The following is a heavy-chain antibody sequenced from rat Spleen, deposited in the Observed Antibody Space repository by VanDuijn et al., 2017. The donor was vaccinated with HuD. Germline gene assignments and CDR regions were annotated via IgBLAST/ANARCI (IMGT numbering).Heavy chain of an antibody. CDR2: ISTGGGNT. D-gene: IGHD1-12*02. Sequence: EVQLVESGGGLVQPRRSLKLSCAASGFTFSNYYMAWVRQAPTKGLEWVASISTGGGNTYYRDSVKGRFTISRDNAKSTLYLQVESLRSEDTATYYCARLPYYYDGSYYYYFDYWGQGVMVTVSS. CDR1: GFTFSNYY. J-gene: IGHJ2*01. V-gene: IGHV5-25*01. CDR3: ARLPYYYDGSYYYYFDY.